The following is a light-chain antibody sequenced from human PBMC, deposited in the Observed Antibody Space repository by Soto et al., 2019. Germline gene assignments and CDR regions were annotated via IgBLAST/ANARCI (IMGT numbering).Light chain of an antibody. J-gene: IGLJ2*01. CDR2: EVS. CDR3: CSYTSSTSAV. Sequence: QSVRTQPASVSGSPGQSITISCTGNSSDVGRYNYVSWFQQHPGKAPKLMIFEVSTRPSGVSNRFSGSKSGNTASLTISGLQIEDEADYYCCSYTSSTSAVFGGGTQLTVL. V-gene: IGLV2-14*01. CDR1: SSDVGRYNY.